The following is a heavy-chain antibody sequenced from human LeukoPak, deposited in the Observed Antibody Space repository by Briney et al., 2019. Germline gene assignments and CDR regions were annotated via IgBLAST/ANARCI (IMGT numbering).Heavy chain of an antibody. CDR1: GGSISSGSYY. D-gene: IGHD2-15*01. CDR2: IYTSGST. J-gene: IGHJ3*02. Sequence: SETLSLTCTVSGGSISSGSYYWSWIRQPAWKGLEWIGRIYTSGSTNYNPSLKSRVTISVDTSKNQFSLKLSSVTAADMAVYYCARGNFFCSGGSCTSAFDIWGQGTMVTVSS. CDR3: ARGNFFCSGGSCTSAFDI. V-gene: IGHV4-61*02.